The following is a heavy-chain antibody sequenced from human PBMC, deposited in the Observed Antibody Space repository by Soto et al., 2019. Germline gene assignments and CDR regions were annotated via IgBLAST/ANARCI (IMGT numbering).Heavy chain of an antibody. Sequence: EVQLVESGGGLVQPGGSLKLSCAASGFTFSGSAMHWVRQASGKGLEWVGRIRNKANSYATAYAASVKGRFTISRDDSQNTAYLQMNSLKTEDTAVYYCTKTEYGSGYYYFDYWGQGTLVTVSS. CDR2: IRNKANSYAT. CDR3: TKTEYGSGYYYFDY. CDR1: GFTFSGSA. D-gene: IGHD3-10*01. J-gene: IGHJ4*02. V-gene: IGHV3-73*02.